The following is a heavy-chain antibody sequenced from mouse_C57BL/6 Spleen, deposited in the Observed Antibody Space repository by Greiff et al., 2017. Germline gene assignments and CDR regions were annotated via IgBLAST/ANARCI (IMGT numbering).Heavy chain of an antibody. CDR2: INPGSGGT. D-gene: IGHD4-1*01. CDR3: ARWEGSPFAY. J-gene: IGHJ3*01. CDR1: GYAFTNYL. V-gene: IGHV1-54*01. Sequence: VQLVESGAELVRPGTSVKVSCKASGYAFTNYLIEWVKQRPGQGLEWIGVINPGSGGTNYNEKFKGKATLTADKSSSTAYMQLSSLTSEDSAVYFCARWEGSPFAYWGQGTLVTVSA.